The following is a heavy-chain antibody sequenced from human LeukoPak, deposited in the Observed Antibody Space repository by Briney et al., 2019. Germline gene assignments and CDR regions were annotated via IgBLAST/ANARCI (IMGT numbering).Heavy chain of an antibody. V-gene: IGHV5-51*01. CDR2: IYLADSKT. CDR3: ARGFGDPGDWFGP. J-gene: IGHJ5*02. Sequence: GESLKISCKGSGFMFTTYWIGWVRQMPGKGLEWMGIIYLADSKTRYSPSFQGQVTISADKSISTAYLQWSSLKASDTAMYYCARGFGDPGDWFGPWGQGTLVTVSS. CDR1: GFMFTTYW. D-gene: IGHD3-16*01.